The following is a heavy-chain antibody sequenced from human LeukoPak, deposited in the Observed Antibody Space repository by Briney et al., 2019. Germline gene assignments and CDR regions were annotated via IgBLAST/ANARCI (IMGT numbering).Heavy chain of an antibody. CDR2: IIPIFGTV. V-gene: IGHV1-69*13. Sequence: SVKVSCKASGGTFSSYAISWVRQAPGQGLEWMGGIIPIFGTVNYAQKFQGRVTITADESTSTAYMELSSLRSEDTAVYYCARDAQYYDFWSGYYTNWFDPWGQGTLVTVSS. D-gene: IGHD3-3*01. J-gene: IGHJ5*02. CDR3: ARDAQYYDFWSGYYTNWFDP. CDR1: GGTFSSYA.